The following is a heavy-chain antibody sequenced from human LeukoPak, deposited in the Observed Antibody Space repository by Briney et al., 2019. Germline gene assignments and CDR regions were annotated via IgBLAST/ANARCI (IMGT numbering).Heavy chain of an antibody. J-gene: IGHJ4*02. CDR3: ARQLGYCSDGSCYFDY. D-gene: IGHD2-15*01. Sequence: PGGSLRLSCAATGFTFSNYAMSWVRQAPGRGLEWVSAISNNGGSTYDADSMKGRFTISRDNSKNTLHLQMNSLRAEDTAVYHCARQLGYCSDGSCYFDYWGQGTLVTVPS. V-gene: IGHV3-23*01. CDR2: ISNNGGST. CDR1: GFTFSNYA.